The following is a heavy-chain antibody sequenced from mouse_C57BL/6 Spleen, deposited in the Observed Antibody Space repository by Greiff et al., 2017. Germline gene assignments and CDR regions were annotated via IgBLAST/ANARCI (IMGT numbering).Heavy chain of an antibody. Sequence: QVQLQQPGAELVKPGASVKMSCKASGYTFTSYWITWVKQRPGQGLECIGDIYPGCGSTNYNEQFKCKATLTVDTSSSTAFMQLTSLTSEDSAVDYGARGGNDYDDDMDDWGQGTSVTVSA. CDR1: GYTFTSYW. CDR2: IYPGCGST. J-gene: IGHJ4*01. CDR3: ARGGNDYDDDMDD. V-gene: IGHV1-55*01. D-gene: IGHD2-4*01.